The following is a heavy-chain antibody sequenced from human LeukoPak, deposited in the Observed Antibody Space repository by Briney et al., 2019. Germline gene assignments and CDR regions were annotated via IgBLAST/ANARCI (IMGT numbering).Heavy chain of an antibody. Sequence: ASVKVSCKASGYTFTSYGISWVRQAPGQGLEWMGWISAYNGNTNYAQKLQGRVTMTTDTSTSTAYMELRSLKSDDTAVYYCASTYGSGSLPEDWGQGTLVTVSS. CDR1: GYTFTSYG. CDR2: ISAYNGNT. J-gene: IGHJ4*02. V-gene: IGHV1-18*01. CDR3: ASTYGSGSLPED. D-gene: IGHD3-10*01.